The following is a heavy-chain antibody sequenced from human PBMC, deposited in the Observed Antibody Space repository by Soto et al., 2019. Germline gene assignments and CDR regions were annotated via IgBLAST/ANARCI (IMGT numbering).Heavy chain of an antibody. J-gene: IGHJ4*02. V-gene: IGHV1-46*01. CDR2: INPSGGST. D-gene: IGHD2-15*01. CDR3: ARVGCSGGSCYAVDY. Sequence: QVQLVQSGAEVKKPGASVKVSCKASGYTFTSYYMHWVRQAPGQGLEWMGIINPSGGSTTYAQKVQGRVTMTRDTSTRTVYMELSSLRSEDTAVYYCARVGCSGGSCYAVDYWGQGTLVTVSS. CDR1: GYTFTSYY.